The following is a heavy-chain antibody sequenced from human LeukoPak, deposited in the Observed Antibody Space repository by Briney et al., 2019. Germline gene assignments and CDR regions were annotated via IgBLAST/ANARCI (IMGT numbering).Heavy chain of an antibody. D-gene: IGHD5-18*01. CDR2: MNPNSGNT. J-gene: IGHJ4*02. V-gene: IGHV1-8*01. Sequence: ASVKVSCKASGYTFTSYDINWVRQATGQGLEWMGWMNPNSGNTGYAQKFQGRITMTTDTSTSTAYMELRSLRSDDTTVYYCARGGTVVDTANPFDFWGQGTLVTVSS. CDR1: GYTFTSYD. CDR3: ARGGTVVDTANPFDF.